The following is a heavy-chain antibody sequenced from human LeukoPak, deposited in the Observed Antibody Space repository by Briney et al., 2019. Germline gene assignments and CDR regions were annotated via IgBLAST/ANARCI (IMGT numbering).Heavy chain of an antibody. V-gene: IGHV4-38-2*01. CDR1: GYSISSGYY. Sequence: SETLSLTCAVSGYSISSGYYWGWIRQPPGKGLEWIGSVYYDGSTYHNPSLKSRVTISVDMSKNQFFVKLSSVTAADTAVYYCARGYYDILTGENYYYYYMDVWGKGTTVTVSS. CDR3: ARGYYDILTGENYYYYYMDV. D-gene: IGHD3-9*01. CDR2: VYYDGST. J-gene: IGHJ6*03.